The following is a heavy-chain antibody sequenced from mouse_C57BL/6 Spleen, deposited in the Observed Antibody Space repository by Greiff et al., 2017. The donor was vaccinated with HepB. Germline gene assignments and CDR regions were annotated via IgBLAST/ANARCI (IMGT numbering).Heavy chain of an antibody. CDR2: ISSGSSTI. CDR3: AREVTTVVAYYFDY. D-gene: IGHD1-1*01. CDR1: GFTFSDYG. J-gene: IGHJ2*01. V-gene: IGHV5-17*01. Sequence: EVHLVESGGGLVKPGGSLKLSCAASGFTFSDYGMHWVRQAPEKGLEWVAYISSGSSTIYYADTVKGRFTISRDKAKNTLFLQMTSLRSEDTAMYYCAREVTTVVAYYFDYWGQGTTLTVSS.